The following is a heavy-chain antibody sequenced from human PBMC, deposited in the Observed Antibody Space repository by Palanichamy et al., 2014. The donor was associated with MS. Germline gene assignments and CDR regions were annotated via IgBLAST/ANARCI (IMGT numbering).Heavy chain of an antibody. CDR3: ARFVSRGYYAFDY. J-gene: IGHJ4*02. V-gene: IGHV4-59*01. D-gene: IGHD3-22*01. Sequence: STNYNPSLKSRVTISVDTSKNQFSLKLSSVTAADTAVYYCARFVSRGYYAFDYWGQGTLVTVSS. CDR2: ST.